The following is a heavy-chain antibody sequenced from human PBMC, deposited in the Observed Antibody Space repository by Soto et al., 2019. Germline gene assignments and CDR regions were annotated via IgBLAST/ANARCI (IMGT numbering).Heavy chain of an antibody. Sequence: QITLKESGPTLVKPTQTLTLTCTISGFSLSTSGVGVGWIRQPPGKALEWLALIYWDYVQRYSPSLKTRLTITKDTSRNQVVLTMTNMDPVDTATYYCAHSPCSGGTCYLFDYWGQGMLVTVSS. V-gene: IGHV2-5*02. D-gene: IGHD2-15*01. CDR1: GFSLSTSGVG. CDR3: AHSPCSGGTCYLFDY. J-gene: IGHJ4*02. CDR2: IYWDYVQ.